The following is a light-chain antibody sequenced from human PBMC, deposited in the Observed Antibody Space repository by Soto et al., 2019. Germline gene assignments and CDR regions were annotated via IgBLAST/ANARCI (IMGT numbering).Light chain of an antibody. CDR1: QSVSRY. J-gene: IGKJ2*01. CDR2: GAS. V-gene: IGKV3-20*01. Sequence: VLTQSPGTLSLSPGERATLSCRASQSVSRYLVWYQHKPGQAPRLLIYGASSRASGIPDRFSGSGSGADFTLTINRLGPEGPAVYYCQQFDTSPYTFGQPAKLEIK. CDR3: QQFDTSPYT.